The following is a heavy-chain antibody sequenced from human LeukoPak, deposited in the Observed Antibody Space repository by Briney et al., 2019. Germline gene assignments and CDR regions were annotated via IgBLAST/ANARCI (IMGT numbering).Heavy chain of an antibody. D-gene: IGHD2-2*01. CDR2: ISGSGGST. CDR3: AKQSGVVVPAARRFGSYYFDY. Sequence: PGGSLRLSCAASGFTFSSYAMSWVRQDPGKGLEWVSAISGSGGSTYYADSVKGRFTISRDNSKNTLYLQMNSLRAEDTAVYYCAKQSGVVVPAARRFGSYYFDYWGQGTLVTVSS. CDR1: GFTFSSYA. J-gene: IGHJ4*02. V-gene: IGHV3-23*01.